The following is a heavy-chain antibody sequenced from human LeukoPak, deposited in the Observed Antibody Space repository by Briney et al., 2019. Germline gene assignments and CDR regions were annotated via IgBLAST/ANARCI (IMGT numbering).Heavy chain of an antibody. D-gene: IGHD2-15*01. CDR1: GGSISSYY. J-gene: IGHJ6*03. Sequence: PSETLSLTCAVSGGSISSYYWSWIRQPPGKGLEWIGYIYYSGSTNYNPSLKSRVTISVDTSKNQFSLKLSSVTAADTAVYYCARELYCSGGNCYPSERYMDVWGKGTTVTVSS. V-gene: IGHV4-59*01. CDR2: IYYSGST. CDR3: ARELYCSGGNCYPSERYMDV.